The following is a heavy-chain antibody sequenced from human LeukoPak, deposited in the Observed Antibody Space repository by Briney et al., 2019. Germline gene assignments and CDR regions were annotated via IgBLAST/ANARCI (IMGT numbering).Heavy chain of an antibody. CDR1: GYSISSGYY. V-gene: IGHV4-38-2*02. D-gene: IGHD3-10*01. Sequence: SETLSLTCTVSGYSISSGYYWGWIRQPPGKGLEWIGYLYYSGSTYYNPSLKSRVTISVDTSKNQFSLKLSSVTAADTAVYYCARTPLRGATFFTSYPNWFDTWGQGTLVTVSS. CDR2: LYYSGST. CDR3: ARTPLRGATFFTSYPNWFDT. J-gene: IGHJ5*02.